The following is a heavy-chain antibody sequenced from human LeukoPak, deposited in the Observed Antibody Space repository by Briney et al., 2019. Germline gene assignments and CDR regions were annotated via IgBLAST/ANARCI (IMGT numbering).Heavy chain of an antibody. CDR3: AKDKAPVMIVVDPYYFAY. J-gene: IGHJ4*02. Sequence: GGSLRLSCAASGFTFSSFAMHWVRQAPGKGLEWVAFIRYDGSNKYYADSVKGRFTISRDNSKNTLYLQMNSLRAEDTAVYYCAKDKAPVMIVVDPYYFAYWGQGTLVTVSS. D-gene: IGHD3-22*01. CDR1: GFTFSSFA. CDR2: IRYDGSNK. V-gene: IGHV3-30*02.